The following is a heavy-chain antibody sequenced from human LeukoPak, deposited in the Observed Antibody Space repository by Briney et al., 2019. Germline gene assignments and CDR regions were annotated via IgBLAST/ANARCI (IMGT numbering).Heavy chain of an antibody. CDR2: INPNSGAT. CDR1: GYTFTGHY. Sequence: GASVKVSCKTSGYTFTGHYMHWVRQAPGQGLEWMGWINPNSGATKSAQKFQGRVTMTRDTSITTAYVELYSLRSGDTALYYCAREMTPVGGSPLIWFDPWGQGTLVTVSS. D-gene: IGHD4-23*01. CDR3: AREMTPVGGSPLIWFDP. J-gene: IGHJ5*02. V-gene: IGHV1-2*02.